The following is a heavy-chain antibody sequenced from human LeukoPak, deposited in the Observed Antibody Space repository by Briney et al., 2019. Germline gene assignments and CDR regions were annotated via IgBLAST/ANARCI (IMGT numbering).Heavy chain of an antibody. CDR1: GFTFSSYG. Sequence: GGSLRLSCAASGFTFSSYGMNWVRQAPGKGLEWVSAISGSGGNTYYADSVKGRFAISRDNSKNTLYLQMNSLRAEDTALYYCAKPAKTDYADYWGQGTLVTVSS. CDR3: AKPAKTDYADY. CDR2: ISGSGGNT. V-gene: IGHV3-23*01. J-gene: IGHJ4*02. D-gene: IGHD1-14*01.